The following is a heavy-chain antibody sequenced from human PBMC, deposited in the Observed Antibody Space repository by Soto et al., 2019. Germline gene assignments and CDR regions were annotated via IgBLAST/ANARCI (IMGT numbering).Heavy chain of an antibody. CDR2: IIPILGIA. CDR1: GGTFNSYT. Sequence: QVQLVQSGAEVKKPGSSVKVSCKASGGTFNSYTISWVRQAPGQGLEWMGRIIPILGIANYAQKFQGRVTITADKSTSTAYTELSSLRSEGSCVCYCATEGSTVGATDFDFWCQGTLVTVSS. CDR3: ATEGSTVGATDFDF. D-gene: IGHD1-26*01. V-gene: IGHV1-69*08. J-gene: IGHJ4*02.